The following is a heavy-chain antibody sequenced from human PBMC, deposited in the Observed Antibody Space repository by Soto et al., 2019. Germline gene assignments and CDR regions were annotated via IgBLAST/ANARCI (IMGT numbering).Heavy chain of an antibody. D-gene: IGHD6-19*01. CDR2: ISAYNGNT. Sequence: QVQLVQSGAEVKKPGASVKVSCKASGYTFTSYGISWVRQAPGQGLEWMGWISAYNGNTKYAHKLQGRVTMPTDTSTSTAYMEVRSLRSDDTAVYYCARDLAVGLVDYWGQGTLVSVSS. CDR3: ARDLAVGLVDY. CDR1: GYTFTSYG. J-gene: IGHJ4*02. V-gene: IGHV1-18*01.